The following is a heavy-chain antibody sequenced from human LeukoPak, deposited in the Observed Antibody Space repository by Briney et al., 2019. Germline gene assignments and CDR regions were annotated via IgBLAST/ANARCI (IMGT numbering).Heavy chain of an antibody. J-gene: IGHJ4*02. CDR3: AKDKYSPVRSMSEAAYYFDF. V-gene: IGHV3-7*03. CDR1: GFTFSSYW. D-gene: IGHD6-13*01. CDR2: IKEDGSEK. Sequence: GGSLRLSCAASGFTFSSYWMTWVRQAPGKGLEWVANIKEDGSEKYYVDSVKGRFTISRDNAENSLYLQMNSLRAEDTAVYHCAKDKYSPVRSMSEAAYYFDFWGPGTLVTVSS.